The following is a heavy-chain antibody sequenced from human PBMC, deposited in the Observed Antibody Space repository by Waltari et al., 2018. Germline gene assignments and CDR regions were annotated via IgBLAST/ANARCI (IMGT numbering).Heavy chain of an antibody. Sequence: MHWGRQAPGQGLEWMGLINPSGGSRSYAQKLQGRVTMTRDTSTSTVYMEVSSLRSEDTAVYYCARARGTYYAYFDYWGQGTLVTVSS. CDR2: INPSGGSR. D-gene: IGHD1-26*01. J-gene: IGHJ4*02. V-gene: IGHV1-46*01. CDR3: ARARGTYYAYFDY.